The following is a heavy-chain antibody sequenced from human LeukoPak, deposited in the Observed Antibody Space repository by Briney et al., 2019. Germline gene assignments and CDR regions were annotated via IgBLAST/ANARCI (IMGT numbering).Heavy chain of an antibody. CDR1: GFTFSSYW. V-gene: IGHV3-7*01. J-gene: IGHJ4*02. Sequence: PGGSLRLSCAASGFTFSSYWMSWVRQAPGKGLEWVANIKQDGSEKYYVDSVKGRFTISRDNAKNSLYLQMNSLRAEDTAVYYCASLAHYYDSSGYPFYDYWGQGTLVTVSS. D-gene: IGHD3-22*01. CDR3: ASLAHYYDSSGYPFYDY. CDR2: IKQDGSEK.